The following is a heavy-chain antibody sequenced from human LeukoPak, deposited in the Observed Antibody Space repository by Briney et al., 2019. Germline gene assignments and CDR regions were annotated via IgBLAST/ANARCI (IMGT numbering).Heavy chain of an antibody. D-gene: IGHD6-19*01. V-gene: IGHV4-59*01. CDR3: ATGYSSGWYYFDY. CDR1: GGSISSYY. CDR2: IYYSGST. J-gene: IGHJ4*02. Sequence: SETLSLTCTVSGGSISSYYWSWIRQPPGKGPEWIGYIYYSGSTNYNPSLKSRVTISVDTSKNQFSLKLSSVTAADTAVYYCATGYSSGWYYFDYWGQGTLVTVSS.